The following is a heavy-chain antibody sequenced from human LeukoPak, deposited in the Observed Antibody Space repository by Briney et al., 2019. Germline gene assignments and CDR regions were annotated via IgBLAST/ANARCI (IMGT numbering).Heavy chain of an antibody. D-gene: IGHD2-2*01. V-gene: IGHV4-38-2*01. CDR1: GFSISSGYF. Sequence: SETLSLTCAVFGFSISSGYFWAWIRQSPGKGLEWIGSIFHSGITYYNPSLKSRITISVDTSKNQFSLRLSSVTAADTAVYYCARRISTRRGETCSSTSCYFDYWGQGTLVTVSS. CDR2: IFHSGIT. CDR3: ARRISTRRGETCSSTSCYFDY. J-gene: IGHJ4*02.